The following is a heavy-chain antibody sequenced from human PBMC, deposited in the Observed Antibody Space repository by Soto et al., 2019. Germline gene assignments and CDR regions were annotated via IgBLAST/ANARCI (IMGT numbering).Heavy chain of an antibody. CDR3: ATRISYFDY. V-gene: IGHV3-23*01. Sequence: WGSLRLSCSASVFTFSSYAMSWVRQAPGKGLEWVSAISGSGGSTYYADSVKGRFTISRDNSKNTLYLQMNSLRAEDTAVYYCATRISYFDYWGQGTLVTVSS. J-gene: IGHJ4*02. CDR2: ISGSGGST. CDR1: VFTFSSYA. D-gene: IGHD3-3*02.